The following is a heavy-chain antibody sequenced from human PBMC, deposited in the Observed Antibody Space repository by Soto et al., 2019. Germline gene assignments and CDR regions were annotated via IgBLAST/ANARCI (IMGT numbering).Heavy chain of an antibody. CDR2: IWFDGSNK. CDR1: RFTFSNYA. D-gene: IGHD3-16*01. J-gene: IGHJ4*02. V-gene: IGHV3-33*01. CDR3: ARGTGELDY. Sequence: PGGSLRLSCAASRFTFSNYAMHWVRQTPGVGLEWVAVIWFDGSNKYYADSVKGRFTISRDNSRNSLYLQMNSLRVEDTAVYYCARGTGELDYWGQGTLVTVSS.